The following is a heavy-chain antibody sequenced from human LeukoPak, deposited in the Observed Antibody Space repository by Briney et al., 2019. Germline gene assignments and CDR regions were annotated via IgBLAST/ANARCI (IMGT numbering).Heavy chain of an antibody. CDR3: ARRVSNYDILTGFADDVFDI. CDR1: GGSSSSSRYY. CDR2: IYYSGST. Sequence: SEILSLTCTVSGGSSSSSRYYWRWIRQPPGKGLEWIGSIYYSGSTYYNSSHKSRVTISVDTSKNQFSLKLSSVTAADTVVYYCARRVSNYDILTGFADDVFDIWGQGTMVTVSS. D-gene: IGHD3-9*01. J-gene: IGHJ3*02. V-gene: IGHV4-39*01.